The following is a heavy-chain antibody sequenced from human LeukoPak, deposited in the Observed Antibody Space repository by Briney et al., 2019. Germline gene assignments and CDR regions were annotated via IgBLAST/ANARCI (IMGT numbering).Heavy chain of an antibody. V-gene: IGHV3-11*04. D-gene: IGHD3-3*01. CDR1: GFTFSDYY. Sequence: GGSLRLSCAASGFTFSDYYMSWIRQAPGKGLEWVSYISSSGSTIYYADSVKGRFTISRDNSKNTLYLQMNSLRAEDTAVYYCARGPRTYYDFWSGYYYYGMDVWGQGATVTVSS. CDR2: ISSSGSTI. CDR3: ARGPRTYYDFWSGYYYYGMDV. J-gene: IGHJ6*02.